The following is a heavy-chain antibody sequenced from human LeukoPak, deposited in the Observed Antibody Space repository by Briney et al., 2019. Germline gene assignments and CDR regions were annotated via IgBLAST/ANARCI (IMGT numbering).Heavy chain of an antibody. Sequence: PGGSLRLSCAASGFTFSSYGMHWVRQAPGKGLEWVAAMYYDGISKYYADSVKGRFTISRDNSKNTLYLQMNSLRVEDTAVCYCARDYYCSGGSCLYFDYWGQGTLVTVSS. CDR2: MYYDGISK. D-gene: IGHD2-15*01. CDR3: ARDYYCSGGSCLYFDY. V-gene: IGHV3-33*01. CDR1: GFTFSSYG. J-gene: IGHJ4*02.